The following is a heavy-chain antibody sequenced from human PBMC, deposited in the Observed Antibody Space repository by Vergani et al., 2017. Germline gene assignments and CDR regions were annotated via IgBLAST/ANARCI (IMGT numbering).Heavy chain of an antibody. J-gene: IGHJ1*01. V-gene: IGHV3-30*03. CDR2: ISYDGTQK. D-gene: IGHD2-2*01. Sequence: QVHLVESGGGVVQPGRSLRLSCVASGFTSSYYGMHWVRQAPGKGLEWVAVISYDGTQKYYADSVKGLFTISRDNSKSTLYLQMNSLRTEDTSVYYCATKSCSTPGCQIGYFMEWGQGTLVTVSS. CDR1: GFTSSYYG. CDR3: ATKSCSTPGCQIGYFME.